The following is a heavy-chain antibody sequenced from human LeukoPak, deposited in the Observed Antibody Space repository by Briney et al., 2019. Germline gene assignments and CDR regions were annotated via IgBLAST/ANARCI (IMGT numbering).Heavy chain of an antibody. D-gene: IGHD3-3*01. Sequence: ASVKVSCKASGYTFTSYGISWVRQAPGQGLEWMGWISAYNGNTNYAQKLQGRVTMTTDTSTSTAYMELRSLRSDDTAVYYCARDLHYDFWSGYYTSPFDYWGQGTLVTVSS. CDR2: ISAYNGNT. J-gene: IGHJ4*02. CDR3: ARDLHYDFWSGYYTSPFDY. CDR1: GYTFTSYG. V-gene: IGHV1-18*01.